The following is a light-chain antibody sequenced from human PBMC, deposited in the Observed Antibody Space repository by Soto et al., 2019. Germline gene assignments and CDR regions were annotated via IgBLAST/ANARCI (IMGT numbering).Light chain of an antibody. J-gene: IGKJ2*01. V-gene: IGKV4-1*01. Sequence: DIVMTQSPDSLAVSLGERATINCKSSQSVLYSSNNKNYLAWYQQKPGQPPKLLIYWASTRESGVPDRFSGSGSGTDFTLTISSLQAEDVAVYYCQQHATFGQGTKLEIK. CDR1: QSVLYSSNNKNY. CDR3: QQHAT. CDR2: WAS.